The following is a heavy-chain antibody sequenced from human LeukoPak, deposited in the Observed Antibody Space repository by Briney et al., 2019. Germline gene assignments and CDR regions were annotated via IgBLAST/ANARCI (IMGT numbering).Heavy chain of an antibody. V-gene: IGHV4-61*05. J-gene: IGHJ4*02. CDR2: VFNGGST. CDR3: ATRPASSTWYGVFDY. CDR1: NVSISGSDYD. Sequence: SQTLSLTCTVSNVSISGSDYDWGWIRQPPGEGLEWIGCVFNGGSTNHNTPLQSRVTTSVDTSRDQFSLRLTSVTAAATAIYYCATRPASSTWYGVFDYWSQGTLVTVSS. D-gene: IGHD6-13*01.